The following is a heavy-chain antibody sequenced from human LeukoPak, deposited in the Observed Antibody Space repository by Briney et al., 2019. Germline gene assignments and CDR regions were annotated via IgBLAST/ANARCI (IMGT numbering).Heavy chain of an antibody. CDR2: ISAYNGNT. V-gene: IGHV1-18*01. D-gene: IGHD3-3*01. CDR1: GYTFTSYG. CDR3: ARGLGVFWSGYYALRY. J-gene: IGHJ4*02. Sequence: GASVKVSCKASGYTFTSYGISWVRQAPGQGLEWMGWISAYNGNTNYAQKLQGRVTMTTDTSTSTAYMELRSLRSDDTAVYYCARGLGVFWSGYYALRYWGQGTLVPVSS.